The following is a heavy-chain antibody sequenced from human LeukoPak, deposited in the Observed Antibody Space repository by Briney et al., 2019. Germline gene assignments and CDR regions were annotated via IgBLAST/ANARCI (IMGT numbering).Heavy chain of an antibody. Sequence: GGSLRLSCAASGFTFSSYTMSWVRQAPGKGLEWVSAISGSGGSTYYADSVKGRFTISRDNSKNTLYLQMNSRRVEDTAVYYCARDTVTFRVYFDYWGQGTLVTVSS. CDR2: ISGSGGST. V-gene: IGHV3-23*01. CDR3: ARDTVTFRVYFDY. D-gene: IGHD4-17*01. J-gene: IGHJ4*02. CDR1: GFTFSSYT.